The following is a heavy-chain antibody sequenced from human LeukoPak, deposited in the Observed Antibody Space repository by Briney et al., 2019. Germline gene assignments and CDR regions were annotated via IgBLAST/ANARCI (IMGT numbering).Heavy chain of an antibody. CDR1: GFTFSSYG. CDR3: AKDLVDYGDYSAVDY. V-gene: IGHV3-30*02. D-gene: IGHD4-17*01. CDR2: IRYDGSHK. J-gene: IGHJ4*02. Sequence: GGSLRLSCAASGFTFSSYGMHWVRQAPGKGLEWVAFIRYDGSHKYYADSVKGRFTISRDNSKNTLYLQMNSLRAEDTAVYYCAKDLVDYGDYSAVDYWGQGTLVTVSS.